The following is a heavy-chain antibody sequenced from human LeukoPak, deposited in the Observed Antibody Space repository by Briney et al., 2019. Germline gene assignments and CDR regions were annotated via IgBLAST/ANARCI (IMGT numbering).Heavy chain of an antibody. CDR2: INPNSGGT. CDR1: GYTFTGNY. CDR3: ARSGIGSGSYYMPWGVSDY. J-gene: IGHJ4*02. D-gene: IGHD3-10*01. Sequence: ASLKVSCKASGYTFTGNYIHWVRQAPGQGLEWMGWINPNSGGTKYAQKFQGRVTMTRDTSISTAYMELSSLRSEDTAVYYCARSGIGSGSYYMPWGVSDYWGQGTLVTVSS. V-gene: IGHV1-2*02.